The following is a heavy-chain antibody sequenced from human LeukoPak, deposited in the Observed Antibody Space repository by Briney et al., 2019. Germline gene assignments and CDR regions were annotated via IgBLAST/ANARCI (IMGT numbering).Heavy chain of an antibody. V-gene: IGHV4-59*08. CDR2: TSYSRTT. D-gene: IGHD6-19*01. CDR3: AKLGHSDGWYLGAFDI. J-gene: IGHJ3*02. Sequence: SETLSLTCTVSGGSISSYYWSWIRQPPGMRLEWIGYTSYSRTTIYNSYFKGRATMSIDTSKNQLYLNLTSVTATDTAVYYCAKLGHSDGWYLGAFDIWGQGTTVIVSS. CDR1: GGSISSYY.